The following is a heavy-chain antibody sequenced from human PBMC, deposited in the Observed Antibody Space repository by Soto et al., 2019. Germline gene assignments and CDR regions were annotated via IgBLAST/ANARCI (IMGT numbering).Heavy chain of an antibody. CDR1: GYIFTSYW. CDR3: ARHGRYSYSQSPDP. Sequence: GDSLKISYKGSGYIFTSYWISWVRQMPGKGLEWMGRIDPSDSYTNYSPSFQGHVTISADKSISTAYLQWSSLKASDTAMYYCARHGRYSYSQSPDPWGQGTLVTVSS. V-gene: IGHV5-10-1*01. J-gene: IGHJ5*02. D-gene: IGHD5-18*01. CDR2: IDPSDSYT.